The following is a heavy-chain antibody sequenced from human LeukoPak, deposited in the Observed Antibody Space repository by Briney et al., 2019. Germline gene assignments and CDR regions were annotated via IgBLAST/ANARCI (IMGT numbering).Heavy chain of an antibody. CDR2: ISGSGGST. J-gene: IGHJ6*02. CDR3: AKEGSEISYYYYYGMDV. V-gene: IGHV3-23*01. CDR1: GFTFSSYA. Sequence: GGSLRLSCAASGFTFSSYAMSWVRQAPGKGLEWVSAISGSGGSTYYADSVKGRFAISRDNSKNTPYLQMNSLRAEDTAVYYCAKEGSEISYYYYYGMDVWGQGTTVTVSS.